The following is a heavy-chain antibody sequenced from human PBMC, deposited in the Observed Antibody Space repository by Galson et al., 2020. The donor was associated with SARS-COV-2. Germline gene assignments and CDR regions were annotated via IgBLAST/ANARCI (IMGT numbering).Heavy chain of an antibody. Sequence: SETLSLTCTVTGDSIDSSSYYWGWIRQSPGKGLEWIGSISYSGTTYYKPSLKSRVTISADTSRNQFSLRLNSVTAADTAVYYCAREAGNSWYFDYWGQGALVTASS. CDR3: AREAGNSWYFDY. CDR1: GDSIDSSSYY. J-gene: IGHJ4*02. V-gene: IGHV4-39*07. CDR2: ISYSGTT. D-gene: IGHD4-4*01.